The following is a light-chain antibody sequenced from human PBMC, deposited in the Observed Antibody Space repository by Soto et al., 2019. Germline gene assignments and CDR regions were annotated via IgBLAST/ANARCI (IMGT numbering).Light chain of an antibody. CDR3: GTWDTSLGSGV. V-gene: IGLV1-51*01. Sequence: QSVLTQPPSVSAAPGQKVTISCSGSTSNIGNNYVSWYQQFPGTAPKLLIYDNNKRPSGIPDRFSASRSGTSATLGITGLQTGDEAHYYCGTWDTSLGSGVFGGGTKVTVL. CDR2: DNN. J-gene: IGLJ2*01. CDR1: TSNIGNNY.